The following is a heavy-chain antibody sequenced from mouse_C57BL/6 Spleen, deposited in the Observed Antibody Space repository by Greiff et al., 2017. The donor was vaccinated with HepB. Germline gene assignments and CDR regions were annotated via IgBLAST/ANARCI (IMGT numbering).Heavy chain of an antibody. D-gene: IGHD4-1*01. J-gene: IGHJ3*01. CDR1: GFTFSDYY. CDR2: INYDGSST. CDR3: AREDWDWFAY. Sequence: EVKLMESEGGLVQPGSSMKLSCTASGFTFSDYYMAWVRQVPEKGLEWVANINYDGSSTYYLDSLKSRFIISRDNAKNILYLQMSSLKSEDTATYYCAREDWDWFAYWGQGTLVTVSA. V-gene: IGHV5-16*01.